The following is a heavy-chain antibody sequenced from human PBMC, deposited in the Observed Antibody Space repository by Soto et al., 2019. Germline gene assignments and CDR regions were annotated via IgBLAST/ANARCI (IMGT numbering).Heavy chain of an antibody. CDR1: GFTFSNYG. V-gene: IGHV3-33*01. J-gene: IGHJ4*02. Sequence: QVQLVESGGGVVQPGRSLRLSCAAYGFTFSNYGMNWVRQAPGKGLEWVAVIWDVGSHEYYLDSVKGRFTISRDNSKNTLYLQMSSLRAEDTAIYYCARVWRASVSYWIDYWGQGTLVTVSS. D-gene: IGHD3-10*01. CDR3: ARVWRASVSYWIDY. CDR2: IWDVGSHE.